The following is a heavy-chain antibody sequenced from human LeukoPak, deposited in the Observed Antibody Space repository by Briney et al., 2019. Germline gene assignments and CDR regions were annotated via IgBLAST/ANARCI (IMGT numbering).Heavy chain of an antibody. CDR2: VYYSGST. CDR3: ARSDSNYHDSSGYRYNWFDT. V-gene: IGHV4-59*08. D-gene: IGHD3-22*01. J-gene: IGHJ5*02. CDR1: GDSISPYY. Sequence: SETLSLTCTVSGDSISPYYWSWIRQPPGKGLEWIGYVYYSGSTNYNPSLNSRVTISLDTSKKQFSLKLSSVTAADTAMYYCARSDSNYHDSSGYRYNWFDTWGQGTLVTVSS.